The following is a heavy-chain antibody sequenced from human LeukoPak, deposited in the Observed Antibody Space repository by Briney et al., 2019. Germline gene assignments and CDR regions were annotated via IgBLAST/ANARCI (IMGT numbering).Heavy chain of an antibody. V-gene: IGHV4-59*01. Sequence: PSETLSLTCTVSGGSISSYYWSWIRQPPGKGLEWIGYIYYSGSTNYNPSLKSRVTISVDTSKNQFSLKLSSVTAADTAVYYCARDPGGGNSGYDCWGQGTLVTVSS. CDR1: GGSISSYY. D-gene: IGHD4-23*01. CDR2: IYYSGST. J-gene: IGHJ4*02. CDR3: ARDPGGGNSGYDC.